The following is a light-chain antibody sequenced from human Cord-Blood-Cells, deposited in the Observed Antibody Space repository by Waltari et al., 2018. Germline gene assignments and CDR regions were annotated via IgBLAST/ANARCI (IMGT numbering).Light chain of an antibody. CDR1: QGISSY. CDR2: AAS. Sequence: AIRRTQSPSSLSAATGDRVTSTCRASQGISSYLAWYQQKPGQAPKLLIYAASTLQSGVPSRFSGSGSGTDFTLTISCLQSEDFATYYCQQYYSYPWTFGQGTKVEIK. V-gene: IGKV1-8*01. CDR3: QQYYSYPWT. J-gene: IGKJ1*01.